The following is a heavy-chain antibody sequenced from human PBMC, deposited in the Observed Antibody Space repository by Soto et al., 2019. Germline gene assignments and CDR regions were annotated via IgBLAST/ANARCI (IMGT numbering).Heavy chain of an antibody. CDR2: ISYDGSNK. J-gene: IGHJ4*02. V-gene: IGHV3-30-3*01. Sequence: QVQLVESGGGVVQPGRSLRLSCAASGFTFSSYAMHWVRQAPGKGLEWVAVISYDGSNKYYADSVKGRFTISRDNSKNTLYLQMNSLRAEDTAVYYCARESNQLPHDYWGQGTLVTVSS. CDR3: ARESNQLPHDY. D-gene: IGHD2-2*01. CDR1: GFTFSSYA.